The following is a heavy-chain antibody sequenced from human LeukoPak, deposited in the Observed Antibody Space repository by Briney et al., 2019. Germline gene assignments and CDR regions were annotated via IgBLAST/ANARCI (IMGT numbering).Heavy chain of an antibody. J-gene: IGHJ2*01. D-gene: IGHD6-19*01. CDR2: IYTSGST. CDR1: GGSISSYY. CDR3: ARLAGYSSGWYRYFDL. V-gene: IGHV4-4*07. Sequence: SETLSLTCTVSGGSISSYYWSWIRQPAGKGLEWIGRIYTSGSTNYNPSLKSRVTMSVDTSKNQFSLKLSSVTAADTAVYYCARLAGYSSGWYRYFDLWGRGTLVTVSS.